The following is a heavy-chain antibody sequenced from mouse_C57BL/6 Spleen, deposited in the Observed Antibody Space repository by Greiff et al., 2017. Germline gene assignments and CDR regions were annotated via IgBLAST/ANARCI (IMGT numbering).Heavy chain of an antibody. Sequence: VQLQQPGTELVKPGASVKLSCKASGYTFTSYWMHWVKQRPGQGLEWIGNINPSNGGTNYNEKFKSKATLTVDKSSSTAYMQLSSLASEDSAVSYCASYYYGYDDRYFDVWGTGTTVTVSS. D-gene: IGHD2-2*01. CDR2: INPSNGGT. J-gene: IGHJ1*03. CDR3: ASYYYGYDDRYFDV. CDR1: GYTFTSYW. V-gene: IGHV1-53*01.